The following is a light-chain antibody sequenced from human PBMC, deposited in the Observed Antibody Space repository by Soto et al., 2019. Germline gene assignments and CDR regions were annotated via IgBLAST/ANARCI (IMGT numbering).Light chain of an antibody. CDR1: QSISTY. V-gene: IGKV1-27*01. CDR3: HSYNSGLEIT. J-gene: IGKJ3*01. CDR2: SAS. Sequence: DIQMTQSASSLSASVGDRVTITCRASQSISTYLGWYQQKPGKVPKVLIYSASTVQPGVPSRFSGSGSGTDFTHTISSPQPEDVATYYCHSYNSGLEITFDPGTKVDI.